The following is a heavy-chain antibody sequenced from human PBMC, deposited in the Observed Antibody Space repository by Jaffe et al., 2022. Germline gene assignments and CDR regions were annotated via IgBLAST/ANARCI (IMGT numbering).Heavy chain of an antibody. J-gene: IGHJ4*02. Sequence: EVQLVESGGGLVQPGRSLRLSCTASGFTFGDYAMSWVRQAPGKGLEWVGFIRSKAYGGTTEYAASVKGRFTISRDDSKSIAYLQMNSLKTEDTAVYYCTGTRGYYDSSGYYYFDYWGQGTLVTVSS. V-gene: IGHV3-49*04. CDR3: TGTRGYYDSSGYYYFDY. D-gene: IGHD3-22*01. CDR1: GFTFGDYA. CDR2: IRSKAYGGTT.